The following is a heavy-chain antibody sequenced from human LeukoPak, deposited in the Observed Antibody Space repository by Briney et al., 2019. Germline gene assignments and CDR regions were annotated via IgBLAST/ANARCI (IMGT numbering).Heavy chain of an antibody. Sequence: PSETLSLTCAVSGGSISSGGYSWSWIRQPPGKGLEWIGYIYHSGSTYYNPSLKSRVTISVDRSKNQFSLKLSSVTAADTAVYYCARGHGYSYGYFDYWGQGTLVTVSS. D-gene: IGHD5-18*01. CDR3: ARGHGYSYGYFDY. V-gene: IGHV4-30-2*01. J-gene: IGHJ4*02. CDR1: GGSISSGGYS. CDR2: IYHSGST.